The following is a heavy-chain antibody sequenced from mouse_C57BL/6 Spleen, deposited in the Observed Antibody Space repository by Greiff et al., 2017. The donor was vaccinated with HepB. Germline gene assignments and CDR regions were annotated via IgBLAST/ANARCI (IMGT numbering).Heavy chain of an antibody. D-gene: IGHD1-1*01. V-gene: IGHV5-17*01. CDR3: ASPLYYGSSYGFAY. Sequence: EVQGVESGGGLVKPGGSLKLSCAASGFTFSDYGMHWVRQAPEKGLEWVAYISSGSSTIYYADTVKGRFTISRDNAKNTLFLQMTSLRSEDTAMYYCASPLYYGSSYGFAYWGQGTLVTVSA. J-gene: IGHJ3*01. CDR2: ISSGSSTI. CDR1: GFTFSDYG.